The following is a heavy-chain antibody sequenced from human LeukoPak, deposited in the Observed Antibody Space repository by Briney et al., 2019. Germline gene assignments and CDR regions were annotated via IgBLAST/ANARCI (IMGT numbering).Heavy chain of an antibody. CDR2: INPNTGDT. D-gene: IGHD1-14*01. V-gene: IGHV1-2*02. J-gene: IGHJ6*03. CDR1: GYTFTSYD. CDR3: ARVTNYYYMDV. Sequence: ASVKVSCKASGYTFTSYDINWVRQATGQGLEWMGWINPNTGDTQYAQKILGRVTMTRDTSVSTAYMELSRLTSDDTAIYYCARVTNYYYMDVWGKGTTVTVSS.